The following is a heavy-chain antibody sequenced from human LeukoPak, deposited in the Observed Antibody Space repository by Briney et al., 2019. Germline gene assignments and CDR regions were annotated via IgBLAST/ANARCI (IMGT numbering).Heavy chain of an antibody. CDR1: GGSISSGGYY. V-gene: IGHV4-31*03. D-gene: IGHD3-22*01. J-gene: IGHJ4*02. Sequence: SETLSLTCTVSGGSISSGGYYWSWIRQHPGKGLEWIGYIYYSGSTYYNPSLKSRVTISVDTSKNQFSLKLSSVTAADTAVYYCARDALPHYYDSSGYGYWGQGTLVTVSS. CDR3: ARDALPHYYDSSGYGY. CDR2: IYYSGST.